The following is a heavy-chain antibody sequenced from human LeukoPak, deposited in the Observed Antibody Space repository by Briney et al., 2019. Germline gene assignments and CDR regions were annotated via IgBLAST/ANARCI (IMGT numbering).Heavy chain of an antibody. J-gene: IGHJ5*02. CDR2: INIGGANT. CDR3: ATDGAGFDT. CDR1: GFTFSDYY. V-gene: IGHV3-11*01. Sequence: GGSLRLSCAASGFTFSDYYMSWIRQAPGKGLEWLSYINIGGANTHYADSVKGRFTISRDNAKKSLYLEMNNLRAEDTAVYYCATDGAGFDTWGQGVLVTVSS.